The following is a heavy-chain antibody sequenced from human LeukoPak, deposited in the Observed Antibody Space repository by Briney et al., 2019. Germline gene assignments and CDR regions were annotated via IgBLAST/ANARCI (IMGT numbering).Heavy chain of an antibody. CDR2: ISYDGTNK. D-gene: IGHD3-10*01. CDR1: GFTFRTHG. V-gene: IGHV3-30*18. J-gene: IGHJ4*02. Sequence: GRSLRLSCAASGFTFRTHGMHWVRQAPGKGLEWVAVISYDGTNKYHGDSVKDRFTISRDNSKNTLYLQMNSLRAEDTAVYYCAKDYNYGYGYYFDYWGQGTLVTVSS. CDR3: AKDYNYGYGYYFDY.